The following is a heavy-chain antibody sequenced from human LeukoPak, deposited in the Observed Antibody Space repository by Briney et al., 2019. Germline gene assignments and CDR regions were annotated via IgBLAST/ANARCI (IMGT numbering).Heavy chain of an antibody. CDR1: GFTFSNYN. D-gene: IGHD4-11*01. J-gene: IGHJ6*03. V-gene: IGHV3-21*01. CDR3: ARELLTYSNHKLGHYMDV. CDR2: ISSSSSYI. Sequence: GGSLRLSCAASGFTFSNYNMNWVRQAPGQGLEWVSCISSSSSYIYYVDSVKGRFTISRENAKNSLYLQMNSLRAEDTALYFCARELLTYSNHKLGHYMDVWGKGTTVTVSS.